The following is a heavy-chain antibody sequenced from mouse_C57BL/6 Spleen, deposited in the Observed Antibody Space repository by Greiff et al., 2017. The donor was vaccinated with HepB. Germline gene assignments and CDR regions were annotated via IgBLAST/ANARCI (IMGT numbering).Heavy chain of an antibody. Sequence: EVKLQESGPELVKPGASVKISCKASGYSFTDYNMNWVKQSNGKSLEWIGVINPNYGTTSYNQKFKGKATLTVDQSSSTAYMQLNSLTSEDSAVYYCARLDGSSLAWFAYWGQGTLVTVSA. V-gene: IGHV1-39*01. J-gene: IGHJ3*01. D-gene: IGHD1-1*01. CDR1: GYSFTDYN. CDR2: INPNYGTT. CDR3: ARLDGSSLAWFAY.